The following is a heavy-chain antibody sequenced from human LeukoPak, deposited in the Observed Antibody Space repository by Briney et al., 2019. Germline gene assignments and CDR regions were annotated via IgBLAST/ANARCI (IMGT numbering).Heavy chain of an antibody. V-gene: IGHV4-4*02. CDR1: GGSISSSNW. J-gene: IGHJ6*02. CDR3: ALSGSPTGYYYGMDV. D-gene: IGHD4-17*01. CDR2: IYHSGST. Sequence: SGTLSLTCAVSGGSISSSNWWSWVRQPPGKGLEWIGEIYHSGSTNYNPSLKSRVTISVDKSKNQFSLKLSSVTAADTAVYYCALSGSPTGYYYGMDVWGQGTTVTVSS.